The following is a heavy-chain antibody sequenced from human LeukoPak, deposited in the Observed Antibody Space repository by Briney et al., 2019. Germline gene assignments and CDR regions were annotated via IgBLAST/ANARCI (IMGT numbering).Heavy chain of an antibody. CDR3: ARDNWNYDFDY. CDR2: INPSGGST. D-gene: IGHD1-7*01. J-gene: IGHJ4*02. V-gene: IGHV1-46*01. CDR1: GYTFTSYY. Sequence: ASVKVSCKASGYTFTSYYMHWVRQAPGQGLEWMGIINPSGGSTSYAQKFQGRVTMTRDTSTSTVYMGLSSLRSEDTAVYYCARDNWNYDFDYWGQGTLVTVSS.